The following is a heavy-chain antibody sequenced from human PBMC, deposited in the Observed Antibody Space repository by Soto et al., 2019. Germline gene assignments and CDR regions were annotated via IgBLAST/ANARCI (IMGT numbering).Heavy chain of an antibody. Sequence: SETLSLTCTVAGGSISSGGYYWSWISQHPGKGLEWIGYIYYSGSTYYNPSLKSRVTISVDTSKNQFSLKLSSVTAADTAVYYCARQVRDYYDSSGPRDYWGQGTLVTVSS. V-gene: IGHV4-31*03. CDR2: IYYSGST. CDR1: GGSISSGGYY. J-gene: IGHJ4*02. CDR3: ARQVRDYYDSSGPRDY. D-gene: IGHD3-22*01.